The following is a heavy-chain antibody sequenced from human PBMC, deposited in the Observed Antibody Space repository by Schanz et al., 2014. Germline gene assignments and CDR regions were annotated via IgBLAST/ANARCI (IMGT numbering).Heavy chain of an antibody. CDR3: ARDPAEWELLGHFDY. D-gene: IGHD1-26*01. CDR2: INTNSGNP. CDR1: GYTFTSHA. J-gene: IGHJ4*02. V-gene: IGHV7-4-1*02. Sequence: QVQLVQSGSELKKPGASVTVSCKASGYTFTSHAMNWMRQAPGQGLEWMGWINTNSGNPTYAQGFTGRFVFSLDTSVHTAYLQISSLKTEDTAVYSCARDPAEWELLGHFDYWGQGTLVTVSA.